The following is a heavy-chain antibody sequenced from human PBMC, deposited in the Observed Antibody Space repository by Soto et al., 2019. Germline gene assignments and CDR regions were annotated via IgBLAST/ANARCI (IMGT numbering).Heavy chain of an antibody. CDR2: IYYSGTI. Sequence: KTSETLSLTCTVSGGSISSSSYYWGWIRQPPGKGLVWIGSIYYSGTIYYNPSLKSRVTISVDTSKNQFSLKLSSVTAADTAVYYCARHRGYYDILTGYYTELNFDYWGQGTLVTVSS. V-gene: IGHV4-39*01. CDR1: GGSISSSSYY. CDR3: ARHRGYYDILTGYYTELNFDY. D-gene: IGHD3-9*01. J-gene: IGHJ4*02.